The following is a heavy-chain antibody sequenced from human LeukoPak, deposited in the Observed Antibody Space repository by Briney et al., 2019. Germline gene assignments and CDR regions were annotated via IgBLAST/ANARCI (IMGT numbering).Heavy chain of an antibody. Sequence: SETLSLTCTVSGGSISSYYWSWIRQPPGKGLEWIGYIYYSGSTNYNPSLKSRVTISVDTSKTQFSLKLSSVTAADTAVYYCATSTGDRAAFDIWGQGTMVTVSS. CDR3: ATSTGDRAAFDI. V-gene: IGHV4-59*01. J-gene: IGHJ3*02. D-gene: IGHD7-27*01. CDR2: IYYSGST. CDR1: GGSISSYY.